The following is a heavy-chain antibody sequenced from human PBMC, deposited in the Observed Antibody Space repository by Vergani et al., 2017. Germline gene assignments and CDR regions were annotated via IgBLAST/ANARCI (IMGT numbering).Heavy chain of an antibody. Sequence: EVQLVESGGGLVQPGRSLRLSCAASGFTFDDYAMHWVRQAPGKGLEWVSGISWNSGSIGYADSVKGRFTISRDNAKNSLYLQMNSLRAEDTAVYYCARSQAAPIDYWGQGTLVTVSS. CDR1: GFTFDDYA. V-gene: IGHV3-9*01. J-gene: IGHJ4*02. CDR3: ARSQAAPIDY. CDR2: ISWNSGSI. D-gene: IGHD5-24*01.